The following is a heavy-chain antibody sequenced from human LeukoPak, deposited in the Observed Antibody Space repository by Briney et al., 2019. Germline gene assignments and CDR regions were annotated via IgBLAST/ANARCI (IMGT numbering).Heavy chain of an antibody. CDR3: ARDGDILTGLLDY. CDR1: GYTFTGYY. V-gene: IGHV1-2*02. J-gene: IGHJ4*02. D-gene: IGHD3-9*01. Sequence: VASVTVSCTASGYTFTGYYMHWVRQAPGQGLEWMGWINPNSGGTNYAQKFQGRVTMTRDTSISTAYMELSRLRSDDTAVYYCARDGDILTGLLDYWGQGTLVTVSS. CDR2: INPNSGGT.